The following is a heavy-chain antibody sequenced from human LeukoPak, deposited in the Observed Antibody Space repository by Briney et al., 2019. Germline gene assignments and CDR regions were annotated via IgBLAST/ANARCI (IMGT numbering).Heavy chain of an antibody. V-gene: IGHV3-23*01. CDR2: ISGSGGST. Sequence: GGSLRLSCAASGFTFSSYAMSWVRQAPGKGLEWVSAISGSGGSTYYADSVKGRFTISRDNSKNTLYLQMNSLRAEDTAVYYCAREEERYYYDSSGSTAYRIFDYWDQGTLVTVSS. CDR1: GFTFSSYA. J-gene: IGHJ4*02. CDR3: AREEERYYYDSSGSTAYRIFDY. D-gene: IGHD3-22*01.